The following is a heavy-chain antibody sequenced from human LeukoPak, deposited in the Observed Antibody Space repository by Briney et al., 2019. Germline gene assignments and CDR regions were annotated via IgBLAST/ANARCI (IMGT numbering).Heavy chain of an antibody. CDR2: INTDGSST. CDR3: AKVAAVGAKLYYYYYMDV. V-gene: IGHV3-74*01. D-gene: IGHD1-26*01. J-gene: IGHJ6*03. CDR1: GFTFSSYW. Sequence: PGGSLRLSCAASGFTFSSYWMHWVRQAPGKGLVWVSRINTDGSSTSYADSVKGRFTISRDNAKNTLYLQMNSLRAEDTAVYYCAKVAAVGAKLYYYYYMDVWGKGTTVTVSS.